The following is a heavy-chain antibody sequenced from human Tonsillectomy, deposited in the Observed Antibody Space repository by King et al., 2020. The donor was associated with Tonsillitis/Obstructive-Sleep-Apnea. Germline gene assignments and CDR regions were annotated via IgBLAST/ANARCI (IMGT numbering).Heavy chain of an antibody. Sequence: VQLQESGPGLVKPSETLSLTCTVSGGSISSYYWSWIRQPPGKGLEWIGYIHYSGGTNYNASLKSRVTISVDTSKNQFSLKLTSVTAADTAVYYCARGGYCSSLGCYGLQRDNWFDPWGQGTLAT. CDR1: GGSISSYY. J-gene: IGHJ5*02. D-gene: IGHD2-2*01. CDR3: ARGGYCSSLGCYGLQRDNWFDP. CDR2: IHYSGGT. V-gene: IGHV4-59*01.